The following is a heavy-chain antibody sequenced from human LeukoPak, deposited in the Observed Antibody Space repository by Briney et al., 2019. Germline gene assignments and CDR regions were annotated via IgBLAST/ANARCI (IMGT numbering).Heavy chain of an antibody. CDR3: ARASMSYDSSGFGRAFDM. J-gene: IGHJ3*02. CDR2: ISYDGTNK. V-gene: IGHV3-30-3*01. CDR1: GFTFSNYA. D-gene: IGHD3-22*01. Sequence: GRSLRLSCAASGFTFSNYAMNWVRQAPGKGLEWVAVISYDGTNKYSAASVTGRFTISRDNSKNTMYLQRNSRRAEYTAMYYGARASMSYDSSGFGRAFDMWGQGTMVTVSS.